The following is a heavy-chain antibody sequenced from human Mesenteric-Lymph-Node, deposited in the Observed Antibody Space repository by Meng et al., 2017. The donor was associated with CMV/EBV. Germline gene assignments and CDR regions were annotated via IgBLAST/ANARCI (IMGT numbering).Heavy chain of an antibody. V-gene: IGHV3-48*03. CDR1: GFTFSSYE. CDR2: ISSSSSTI. D-gene: IGHD2-2*01. Sequence: GESLKISCAASGFTFSSYEMNWVRQAPGKGLEWLSYISSSSSTIYYADSVKGRFTISRDNAKNSLYLQMNSLRADDTAVYYCASGSTSSYYYYGMDVWGQGTTVTVSS. J-gene: IGHJ6*02. CDR3: ASGSTSSYYYYGMDV.